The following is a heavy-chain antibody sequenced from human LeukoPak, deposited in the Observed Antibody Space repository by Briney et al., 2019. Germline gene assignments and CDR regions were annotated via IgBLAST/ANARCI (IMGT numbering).Heavy chain of an antibody. Sequence: PSETLSLTCTVSGGSISPYYWSWIRQPPGNDLEWIAFIFYSGSTHYNPSLTSRVTISVDTSKNQFSLKLTSVTAADTAVYYCARHSVASPHYFDYWGQGALVTVSS. CDR3: ARHSVASPHYFDY. D-gene: IGHD5/OR15-5a*01. CDR2: IFYSGST. CDR1: GGSISPYY. V-gene: IGHV4-59*08. J-gene: IGHJ4*02.